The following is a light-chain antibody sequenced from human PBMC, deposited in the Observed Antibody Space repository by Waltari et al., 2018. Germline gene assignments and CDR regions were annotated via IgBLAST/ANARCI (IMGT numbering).Light chain of an antibody. CDR3: SSYAGTDNFVV. CDR2: EVK. Sequence: QSALTQPPSASGSPGQSVTISCTGTSTDVGAYDYVSRYQHHPDKAPKLIIFEVKKWPSGVPDRFSGSKSGNTASLTVSGLQAEDEADYYCSSYAGTDNFVVFGGGTKLTVL. CDR1: STDVGAYDY. J-gene: IGLJ2*01. V-gene: IGLV2-8*01.